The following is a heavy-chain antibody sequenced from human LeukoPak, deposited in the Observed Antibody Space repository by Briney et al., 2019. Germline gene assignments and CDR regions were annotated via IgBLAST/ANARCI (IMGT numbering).Heavy chain of an antibody. CDR1: GASISNDGYY. D-gene: IGHD5-12*01. CDR3: ARDSGYAVLDY. Sequence: SQTLSLTCTVSGASISNDGYYWSWIRQHPGKGLEWIGYIYYSGSAYHNPSLTSRLTISVDTTKNQFSLNLRSVTAADTAVYYCARDSGYAVLDYWGKGTLVTVSS. CDR2: IYYSGSA. V-gene: IGHV4-31*03. J-gene: IGHJ4*02.